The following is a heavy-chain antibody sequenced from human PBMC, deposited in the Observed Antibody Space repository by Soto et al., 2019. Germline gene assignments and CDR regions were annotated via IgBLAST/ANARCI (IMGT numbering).Heavy chain of an antibody. Sequence: PSQTLSLTCAISGDSVSSNSAGWNWIRQSPSRGLEWLGRTYYRSKWYNDYAVSVRSRITINPDTSKNQFSLQLNSVTPEDTAVYYCARDPSRVVVIPFDCWGQGTLVTVSS. CDR1: GDSVSSNSAG. D-gene: IGHD3-22*01. CDR2: TYYRSKWYN. J-gene: IGHJ4*02. CDR3: ARDPSRVVVIPFDC. V-gene: IGHV6-1*01.